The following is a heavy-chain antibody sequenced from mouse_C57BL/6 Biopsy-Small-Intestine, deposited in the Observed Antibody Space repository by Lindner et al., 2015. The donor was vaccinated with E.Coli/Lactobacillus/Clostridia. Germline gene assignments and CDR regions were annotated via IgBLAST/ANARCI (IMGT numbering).Heavy chain of an antibody. CDR1: GYSITSGYD. CDR2: ISYSGNT. V-gene: IGHV3-1*01. Sequence: VQLQESGPGMVNLTQSLSLTCTVTGYSITSGYDWHWIRHFPGNKLEWMGYISYSGNTNYNPSLKSRISITHDTSKSHFFLKLNSVTSEDTATYYCAREGDPNYFDYWGQGTTLTVSS. J-gene: IGHJ2*01. CDR3: AREGDPNYFDY.